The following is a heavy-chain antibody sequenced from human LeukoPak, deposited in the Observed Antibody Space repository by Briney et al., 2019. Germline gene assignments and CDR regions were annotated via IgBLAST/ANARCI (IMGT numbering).Heavy chain of an antibody. D-gene: IGHD1-26*01. V-gene: IGHV1-18*01. CDR1: GYTFTSYG. Sequence: ASVKVSCKASGYTFTSYGISWVRQAPGQGLEWVGWISAYNGNTNYAQKLQGRVTMTTDTSTSTAYMELRSLRSDDTAVYYCARDSNSGSYYASYYYMDVWGKGTTVTVSS. J-gene: IGHJ6*03. CDR3: ARDSNSGSYYASYYYMDV. CDR2: ISAYNGNT.